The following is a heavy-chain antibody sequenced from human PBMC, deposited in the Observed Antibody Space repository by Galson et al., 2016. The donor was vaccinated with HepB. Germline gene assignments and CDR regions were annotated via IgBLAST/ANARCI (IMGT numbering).Heavy chain of an antibody. J-gene: IGHJ3*02. CDR3: VRDSHFGAFDI. Sequence: SLRLSCAASGLPFSTYSMNWVRQAPGKGLDWVSYIHSDSSYIYYADSVNGRFTISIDNAKNSLSLRMNSLRAEDTAVYYCVRDSHFGAFDIWGQGTMVTVSS. CDR2: IHSDSSYI. CDR1: GLPFSTYS. D-gene: IGHD3-10*01. V-gene: IGHV3-21*01.